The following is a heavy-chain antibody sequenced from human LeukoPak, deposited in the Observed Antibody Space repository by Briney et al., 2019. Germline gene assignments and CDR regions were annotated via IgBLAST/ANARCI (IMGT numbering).Heavy chain of an antibody. J-gene: IGHJ3*02. CDR2: INPNSANT. CDR1: GYTFTDYD. Sequence: ASVKVSCKTSGYTFTDYDIHWVRQAPGQGLEWMGRINPNSANTNYAQKLQGRVTLTRDTSLSIAYMELSSLTSEDAAVYFCARGDFGETNTAFDIWGQGTLVAVSS. D-gene: IGHD4-17*01. V-gene: IGHV1-8*03. CDR3: ARGDFGETNTAFDI.